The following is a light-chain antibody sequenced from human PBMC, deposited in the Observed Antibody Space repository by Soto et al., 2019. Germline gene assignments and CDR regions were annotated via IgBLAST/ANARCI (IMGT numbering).Light chain of an antibody. J-gene: IGLJ2*01. V-gene: IGLV2-11*01. Sequence: QSALTQPRSVSGSPGQSVTISCTGTSGDVGGYNFVSWYQQHPGKAPKLMIYDVSKRRSGVPDRFSGSKSGNTASLTISGLQAEDEADYYCCSYAGSYTLVFGGGTKVTVL. CDR2: DVS. CDR1: SGDVGGYNF. CDR3: CSYAGSYTLV.